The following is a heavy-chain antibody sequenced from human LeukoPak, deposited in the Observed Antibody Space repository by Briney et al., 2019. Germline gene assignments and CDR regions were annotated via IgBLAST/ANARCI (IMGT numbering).Heavy chain of an antibody. J-gene: IGHJ4*02. D-gene: IGHD5-12*01. CDR2: IIPIFGTA. CDR3: ARVPYGGYVTWSYFDY. CDR1: GGTFSSYA. V-gene: IGHV1-69*13. Sequence: SVKVSCKASGGTFSSYAISWVRQAPGQGLEWMGGIIPIFGTANYAQKFQGRVTITADESTSTAYMELSSLRSEDTAVYYCARVPYGGYVTWSYFDYWGQGTLVTVSS.